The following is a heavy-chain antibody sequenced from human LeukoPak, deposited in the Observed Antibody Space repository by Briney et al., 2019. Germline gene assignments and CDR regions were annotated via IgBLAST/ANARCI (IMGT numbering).Heavy chain of an antibody. CDR2: ISSTSSYI. D-gene: IGHD4-11*01. V-gene: IGHV3-21*01. Sequence: GGSLGLSCAASGFTFSTYTMNWVRQAPGKGLEWVSSISSTSSYIYYADSVKGRFTISRDNAKNSLYLQMNSLRAEDTAMYYCARERRTTYGPYYYYYMDVWGKGTTVTVSS. CDR1: GFTFSTYT. CDR3: ARERRTTYGPYYYYYMDV. J-gene: IGHJ6*03.